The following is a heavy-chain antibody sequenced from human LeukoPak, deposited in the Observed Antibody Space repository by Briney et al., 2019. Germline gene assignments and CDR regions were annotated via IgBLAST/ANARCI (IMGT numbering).Heavy chain of an antibody. CDR1: GFSFSNYW. CDR2: IEQDGSEK. D-gene: IGHD3-22*01. Sequence: GGSLRLSCAASGFSFSNYWMSWVRQAPGKGLEWVANIEQDGSEKYYVDSVKGRFTISRDNAKNSLYLQMNSLRAEDTAVYYCARGPYYYDSSGSHYFDYWGQGTLVTVSS. CDR3: ARGPYYYDSSGSHYFDY. V-gene: IGHV3-7*04. J-gene: IGHJ4*02.